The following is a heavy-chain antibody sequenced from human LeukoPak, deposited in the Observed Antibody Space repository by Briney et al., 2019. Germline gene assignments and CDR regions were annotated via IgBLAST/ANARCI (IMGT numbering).Heavy chain of an antibody. CDR2: ISGSGGST. D-gene: IGHD2-21*02. Sequence: EGSLRLSCAASGFTFSSYAMSWVRRAPGRGLEWVSAISGSGGSTYYADSVKGRFTISRHNCKNTLYLQMNSLRAEDTAVYYCAKEAYCGGDCYFDYWGQGTLVTVSS. J-gene: IGHJ4*02. CDR1: GFTFSSYA. V-gene: IGHV3-23*01. CDR3: AKEAYCGGDCYFDY.